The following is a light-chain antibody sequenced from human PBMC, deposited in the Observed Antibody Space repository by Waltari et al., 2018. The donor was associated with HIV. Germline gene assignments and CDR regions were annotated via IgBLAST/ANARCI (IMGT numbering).Light chain of an antibody. CDR3: MQTLLIPLT. CDR2: LGS. CDR1: QTLLQSDGYNY. Sequence: DIVLTQSPLSLPVAPGEPASISCRSSQTLLQSDGYNYLDWYLQKPGQSPQLLIYLGSNRASGVPDRFSGSGSGTDFTLKISTVEAEDVGIYYCMQTLLIPLTFGQGTKVEIK. J-gene: IGKJ1*01. V-gene: IGKV2-28*01.